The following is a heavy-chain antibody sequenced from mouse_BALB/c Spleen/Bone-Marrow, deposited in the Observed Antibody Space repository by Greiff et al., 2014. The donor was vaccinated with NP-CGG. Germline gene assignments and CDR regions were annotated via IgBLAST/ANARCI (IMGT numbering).Heavy chain of an antibody. CDR3: ARGDYDYDDWFAY. CDR2: IYPGDGDT. V-gene: IGHV1-87*01. Sequence: QVQLQQPGAELARPGASVKLSCKASGYTFTSYWMQWVKQRPGQGLEWIGAIYPGDGDTRYTQKFKGKATLTADKSSSTAYMQXXXXXXXDSXVYYCARGDYDYDDWFAYWGQGTLVTVSA. CDR1: GYTFTSYW. J-gene: IGHJ3*01. D-gene: IGHD2-4*01.